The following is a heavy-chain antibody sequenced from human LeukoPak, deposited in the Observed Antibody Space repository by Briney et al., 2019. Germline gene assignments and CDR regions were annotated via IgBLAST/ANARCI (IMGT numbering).Heavy chain of an antibody. V-gene: IGHV1-3*01. Sequence: GASVKVSCKASGYTFTSYAMHWVRQAPGQRLEWMGWINAGNGNTKYSQKFEGRVTITRDTSASTAYMELSSLRSEDTAVYYCARDAAGFYYGYNWFDPWGQGTLVTVSS. J-gene: IGHJ5*02. CDR3: ARDAAGFYYGYNWFDP. D-gene: IGHD3-10*01. CDR1: GYTFTSYA. CDR2: INAGNGNT.